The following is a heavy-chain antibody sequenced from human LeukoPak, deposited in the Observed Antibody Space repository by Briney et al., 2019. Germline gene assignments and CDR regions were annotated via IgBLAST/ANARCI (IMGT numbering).Heavy chain of an antibody. V-gene: IGHV3-23*01. Sequence: PGGSLRLSCAASGFTFSGYAMSWVRQAPGKGLEWVSTISGSGGSTDYAGSVKGRFTISRDNSKNTVYLQMNSLRAEDTAVYYCAKYGGINYYFYMDVWGKGTTVTVSS. CDR3: AKYGGINYYFYMDV. CDR1: GFTFSGYA. J-gene: IGHJ6*03. D-gene: IGHD1-14*01. CDR2: ISGSGGST.